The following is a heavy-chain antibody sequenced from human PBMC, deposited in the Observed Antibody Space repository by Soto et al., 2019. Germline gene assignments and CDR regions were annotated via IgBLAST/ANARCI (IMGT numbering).Heavy chain of an antibody. D-gene: IGHD3-3*01. J-gene: IGHJ6*02. CDR1: GGTFSSYA. V-gene: IGHV1-69*13. CDR3: ARDWSYYDFWSGYKNYYYYGMDV. Sequence: GASVKVSCKASGGTFSSYAISWVRQAPGQGLEWMGGIIPIFGTANYAQKFQGRVTITADESTSTAYMELSSLRSEDTAVYYCARDWSYYDFWSGYKNYYYYGMDVWGQGTTVTVSS. CDR2: IIPIFGTA.